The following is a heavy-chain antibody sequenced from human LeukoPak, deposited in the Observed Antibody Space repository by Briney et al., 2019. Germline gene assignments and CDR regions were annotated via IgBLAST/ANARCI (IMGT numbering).Heavy chain of an antibody. CDR2: IGSSGGTK. V-gene: IGHV3-48*03. CDR1: GFTFGGYD. CDR3: ARDQRFGHFDY. J-gene: IGHJ4*02. Sequence: PGGSLRLSCAASGFTFGGYDMNWVRQAPGKGLEWVSYIGSSGGTKYYADPVKGRFTISRDNAKNSMSLQMNSLRAEDTAVYYCARDQRFGHFDYWGQGTLVTVSS. D-gene: IGHD3-10*01.